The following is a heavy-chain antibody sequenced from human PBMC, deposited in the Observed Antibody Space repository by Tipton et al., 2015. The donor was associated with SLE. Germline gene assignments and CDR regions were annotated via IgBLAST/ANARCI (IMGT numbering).Heavy chain of an antibody. D-gene: IGHD6-19*01. Sequence: TLSLTCLVSGDSLSTGDFSCNWVRQPLGKGLEYIGYIYHSGSTYYNPSLKSRVSISVDTSKNQFSLTVDSVTAADTAVYYCARHTYSIGWVDRWGQGTLVTVSS. CDR2: IYHSGST. V-gene: IGHV4-30-2*01. CDR1: GDSLSTGDFS. J-gene: IGHJ5*02. CDR3: ARHTYSIGWVDR.